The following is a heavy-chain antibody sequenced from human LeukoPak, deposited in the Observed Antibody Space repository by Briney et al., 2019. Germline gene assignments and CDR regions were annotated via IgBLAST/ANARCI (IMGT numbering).Heavy chain of an antibody. CDR2: IYYSGST. D-gene: IGHD3-16*01. V-gene: IGHV4-30-4*01. CDR3: GGEGRGYYYYGMDV. J-gene: IGHJ6*02. Sequence: SQTLSLTCTVSGGSISSGDYYWSWIRQPPGKGLEWIGYIYYSGSTYYNPSLKSRVTISVDTSKNQFSLKLSSVTAADTAVYYCGGEGRGYYYYGMDVWGQGTTVTVSS. CDR1: GGSISSGDYY.